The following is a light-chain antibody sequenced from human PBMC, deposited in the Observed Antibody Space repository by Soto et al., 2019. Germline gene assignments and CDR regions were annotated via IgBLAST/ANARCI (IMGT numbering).Light chain of an antibody. V-gene: IGKV3-15*01. CDR2: GAS. Sequence: EIVMTHSPATLSVSPGERATLSSSASQSVSSNLAWYQQKPGQAPRLLIYGASTRATGIPARFSGSGSGTEFTLTISSLQSEDFAVYYCQQYNNWPPERTFGQGTKV. CDR3: QQYNNWPPERT. CDR1: QSVSSN. J-gene: IGKJ1*01.